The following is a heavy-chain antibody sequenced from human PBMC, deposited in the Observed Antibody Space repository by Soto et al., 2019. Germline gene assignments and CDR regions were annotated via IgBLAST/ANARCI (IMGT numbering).Heavy chain of an antibody. V-gene: IGHV3-21*04. CDR2: ISSSSSYI. CDR1: GFTFSSYS. J-gene: IGHJ4*02. CDR3: AKRPASIITFDY. Sequence: PGGSLRLSCAASGFTFSSYSMNWVRQAPGKGLEWVSSISSSSSYIYYADSVKGRFTISRDNAKNTLYLQMNSLRAEDTAVYYCAKRPASIITFDYWGQGTPVTVAS. D-gene: IGHD2-2*01.